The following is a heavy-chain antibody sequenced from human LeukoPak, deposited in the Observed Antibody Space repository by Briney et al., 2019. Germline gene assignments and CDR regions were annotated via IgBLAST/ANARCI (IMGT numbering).Heavy chain of an antibody. V-gene: IGHV4-59*01. D-gene: IGHD1-26*01. CDR2: ISYSGST. Sequence: PSETLSLTCTVSGGSINDYYWSWVRRPPGKGLEWIGYISYSGSTNYNPSLKSRVTISVDTSKNQFSLKLSSVTAADTAVYYCAGAKWELSHNWFDPWGQGTLVTVSS. CDR1: GGSINDYY. J-gene: IGHJ5*02. CDR3: AGAKWELSHNWFDP.